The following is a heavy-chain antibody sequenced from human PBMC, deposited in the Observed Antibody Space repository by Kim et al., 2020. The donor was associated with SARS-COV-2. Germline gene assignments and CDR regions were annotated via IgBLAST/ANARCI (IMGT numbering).Heavy chain of an antibody. CDR3: AKDWSSGYYYFDY. CDR2: ISGSGGST. D-gene: IGHD3-22*01. J-gene: IGHJ4*02. V-gene: IGHV3-23*01. Sequence: GGSLRLSCAASGFTFSSYAMSWVRQAPGKGLEGVSAISGSGGSTYYADSVKGRFTISRDNSKNTLYLQMNSLRADDTAVYYCAKDWSSGYYYFDYWGQGTLVTVSS. CDR1: GFTFSSYA.